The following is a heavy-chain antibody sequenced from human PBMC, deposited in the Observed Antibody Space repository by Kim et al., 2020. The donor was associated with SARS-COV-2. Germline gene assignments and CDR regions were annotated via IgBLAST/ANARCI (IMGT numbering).Heavy chain of an antibody. CDR3: ATATGSYSAEF. Sequence: GGSLRLSCEASGFIFRNYGMQWVRQAPGKGLEWVAVIWYDGSNKYYADSVKGRFTISRDNSKKMLYLQMNSLRAEDTAVYFCATATGSYSAEFWGQGTPVTVSS. CDR2: IWYDGSNK. J-gene: IGHJ4*02. D-gene: IGHD1-26*01. V-gene: IGHV3-33*01. CDR1: GFIFRNYG.